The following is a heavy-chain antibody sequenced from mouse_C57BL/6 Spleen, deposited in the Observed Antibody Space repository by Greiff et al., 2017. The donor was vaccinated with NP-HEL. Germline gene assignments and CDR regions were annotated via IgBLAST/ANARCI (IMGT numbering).Heavy chain of an antibody. CDR3: ARRGAKTAQASYYYAMDY. J-gene: IGHJ4*01. V-gene: IGHV1-69*01. D-gene: IGHD3-2*02. CDR2: IDPSDSYT. Sequence: QVQLKQPGAELVMPGASVKLSCKASGYTFTSYWMHWVKQRPGQGLEWIGEIDPSDSYTNYNQKFKGKSTLTVDKSSSTAYMQLSSLTSEDSAVYYCARRGAKTAQASYYYAMDYWGQGTSVTVSS. CDR1: GYTFTSYW.